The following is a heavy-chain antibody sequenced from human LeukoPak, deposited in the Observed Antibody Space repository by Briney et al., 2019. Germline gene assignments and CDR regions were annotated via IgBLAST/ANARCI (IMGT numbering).Heavy chain of an antibody. V-gene: IGHV4-34*01. CDR2: INHSGST. Sequence: TSETLSLTCAVYGGSFSGYYWSWIRQPPGKGLEWIGEINHSGSTNYNPSLKSRVTISVDTSKNQFSLKLSSVTAADTAVYYYARVTTVTTVDYWGQGTLVTVSS. CDR3: ARVTTVTTVDY. D-gene: IGHD4-17*01. J-gene: IGHJ4*02. CDR1: GGSFSGYY.